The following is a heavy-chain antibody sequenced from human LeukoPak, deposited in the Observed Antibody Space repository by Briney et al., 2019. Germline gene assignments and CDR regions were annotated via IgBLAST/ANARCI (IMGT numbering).Heavy chain of an antibody. CDR3: AKNTKPTLVTPDF. CDR1: GFAFNNYG. J-gene: IGHJ4*02. CDR2: ISYDGSNT. V-gene: IGHV3-30*18. D-gene: IGHD4-23*01. Sequence: PGGSLRLSCAASGFAFNNYGIHWVRQAPGKGLEWVAVISYDGSNTYYADSVKGRFTISRDNSKNTLYLQMNSLRAEDSAVYYCAKNTKPTLVTPDFWGQGTLVTVSS.